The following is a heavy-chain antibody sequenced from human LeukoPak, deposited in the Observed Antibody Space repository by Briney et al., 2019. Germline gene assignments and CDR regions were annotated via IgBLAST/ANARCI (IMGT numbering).Heavy chain of an antibody. V-gene: IGHV3-11*01. D-gene: IGHD3-10*01. CDR2: ISSRGSTI. Sequence: PGGSLRLSCAASGIPFIDYYMSWIRQAPGEELEWVSYISSRGSTIYYADSVKGRFTISRDNAKNSLYLQMNSLRAEDTAMYYCARYGSGSNFDYWGQGTLVTVSS. J-gene: IGHJ4*02. CDR1: GIPFIDYY. CDR3: ARYGSGSNFDY.